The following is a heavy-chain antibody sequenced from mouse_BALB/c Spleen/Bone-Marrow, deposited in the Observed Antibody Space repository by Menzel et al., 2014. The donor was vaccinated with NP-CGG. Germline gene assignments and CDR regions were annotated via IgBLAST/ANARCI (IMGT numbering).Heavy chain of an antibody. D-gene: IGHD2-1*01. J-gene: IGHJ2*01. CDR2: IHPGDGDT. Sequence: VQLQQSGAELVRPGASVKISCKASGYKFTNFLMNWVKQKPGQGLEWIGQIHPGDGDTNNNGKFKGKATLTTDKSSSTAYMQLSSLSSEDSAVYFCARVYYGNLDYWGQGTTLTVSS. V-gene: IGHV1-80*01. CDR1: GYKFTNFL. CDR3: ARVYYGNLDY.